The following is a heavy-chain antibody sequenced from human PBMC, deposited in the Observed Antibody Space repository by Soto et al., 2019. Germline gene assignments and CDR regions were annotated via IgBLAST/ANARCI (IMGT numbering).Heavy chain of an antibody. CDR3: ARDASGYNWFDP. Sequence: KTSETLSLTCTVSGGSISSSYWTWIRQPPGKGLEWIGYIYYSGTTNYNPSLKSRVTISVDRSKNQFSLKLTSVTAADTAVYYCARDASGYNWFDPWGQGTLVTVSS. J-gene: IGHJ5*02. D-gene: IGHD6-6*01. CDR1: GGSISSSY. V-gene: IGHV4-59*01. CDR2: IYYSGTT.